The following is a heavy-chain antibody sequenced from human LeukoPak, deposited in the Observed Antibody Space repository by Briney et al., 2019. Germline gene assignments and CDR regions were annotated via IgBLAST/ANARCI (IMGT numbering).Heavy chain of an antibody. D-gene: IGHD3-22*01. V-gene: IGHV3-23*01. CDR1: GFTFSSYA. Sequence: PGGSLRLSCAASGFTFSSYAMSWVRQAPGKGLEWVSAISGSGDSTYYADSVKGRFTISRDNSKNTLYLQMNSLRAEDTAVYYCAKDDVPRAAMIVVKGYFQHWGQGTLVTVSS. J-gene: IGHJ1*01. CDR3: AKDDVPRAAMIVVKGYFQH. CDR2: ISGSGDST.